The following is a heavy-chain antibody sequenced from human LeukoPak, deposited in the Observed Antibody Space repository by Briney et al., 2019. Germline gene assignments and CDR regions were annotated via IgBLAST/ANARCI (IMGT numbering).Heavy chain of an antibody. V-gene: IGHV4-39*01. Sequence: SETLSLTCTVSGGSISSSSYYWGWIRQPPGKGLEWIGSIYYNGNTYNNPSLKSRVTTSVDTSKNQFSLKVNSVTAADTAVYYGARHHTEGFGELYPDYWGQGTLVTVSS. J-gene: IGHJ4*02. CDR2: IYYNGNT. CDR1: GGSISSSSYY. D-gene: IGHD3-10*01. CDR3: ARHHTEGFGELYPDY.